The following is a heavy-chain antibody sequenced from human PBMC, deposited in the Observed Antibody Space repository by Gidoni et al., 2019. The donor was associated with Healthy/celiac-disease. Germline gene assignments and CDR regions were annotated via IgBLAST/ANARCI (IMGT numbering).Heavy chain of an antibody. J-gene: IGHJ4*02. CDR1: GFTFSSYG. Sequence: QVQLVESGRGVVQPGRSLRLPCAASGFTFSSYGMHWVRQAPGKGLEWVAVISYDGSNKYYADSVKGRFTIARDNSKNTLYLQMNSLRAEDTAVYYCAKDMESRQVAWYFDYWGQGTLVTVSS. V-gene: IGHV3-30*18. CDR2: ISYDGSNK. CDR3: AKDMESRQVAWYFDY. D-gene: IGHD2-15*01.